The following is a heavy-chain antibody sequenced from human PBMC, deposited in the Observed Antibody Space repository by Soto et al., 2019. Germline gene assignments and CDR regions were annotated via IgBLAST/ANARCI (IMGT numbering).Heavy chain of an antibody. D-gene: IGHD2-8*01. J-gene: IGHJ4*02. CDR1: GFTFSNAW. CDR2: IKSKTDGGTT. V-gene: IGHV3-15*01. Sequence: GVLRLSCAASGFTFSNAWMSWVRQAPGKGLEWVGRIKSKTDGGTTDYAAPVKGRFTISRDDSKNTLYLQMNSLKTEDTAVYYCMLTPRSRMRSDYWGQGTLVTVSS. CDR3: MLTPRSRMRSDY.